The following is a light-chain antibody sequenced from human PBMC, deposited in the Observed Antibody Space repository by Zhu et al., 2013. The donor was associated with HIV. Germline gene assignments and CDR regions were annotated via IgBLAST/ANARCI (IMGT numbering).Light chain of an antibody. CDR3: QHLSSYPLT. V-gene: IGKV1-9*01. J-gene: IGKJ4*01. CDR1: QGVSRY. Sequence: DIQLTQSPSFLSASVGDRVTITCWASQGVSRYLAWYQQRPGKAPQLLIYGASTLQSGVPSRFSGSGSGTEFTLTISSLQPEDFATYYCQHLSSYPLTFGGGTKVEIK. CDR2: GAS.